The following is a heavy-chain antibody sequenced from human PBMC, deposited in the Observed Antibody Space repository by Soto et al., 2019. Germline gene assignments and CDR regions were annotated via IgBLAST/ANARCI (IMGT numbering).Heavy chain of an antibody. CDR3: ARYSTVTSDY. D-gene: IGHD4-17*01. J-gene: IGHJ4*02. CDR1: GGSIGSGGDY. V-gene: IGHV4-31*03. Sequence: TSETLSLTCTVSGGSIGSGGDYWSWIRQHPGKGLEWIGYIYYSGSTYYNPSLKSRVTISVDASKNQFSLKLSSVTAADTAVYYCARYSTVTSDYWGQGTLVTVSS. CDR2: IYYSGST.